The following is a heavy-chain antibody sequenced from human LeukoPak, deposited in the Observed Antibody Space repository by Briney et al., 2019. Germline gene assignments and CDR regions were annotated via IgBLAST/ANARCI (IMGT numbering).Heavy chain of an antibody. CDR2: ISSSGSTT. Sequence: GGSLRLSCAASRFTFSDYEMNWVRQAPGKGLEWISYISSSGSTTYYADSVKGRFTISRDNSKNTLYLQMNSLRAEDTAVYYCAKHYDSSGFDYWGQGTLVTVSS. CDR1: RFTFSDYE. D-gene: IGHD3-22*01. V-gene: IGHV3-48*03. CDR3: AKHYDSSGFDY. J-gene: IGHJ4*02.